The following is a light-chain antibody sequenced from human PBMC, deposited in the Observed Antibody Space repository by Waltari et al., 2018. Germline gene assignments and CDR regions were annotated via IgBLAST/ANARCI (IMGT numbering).Light chain of an antibody. CDR3: QKYNSYPVG. CDR2: KAS. CDR1: QSIISW. V-gene: IGKV1-5*03. Sequence: DIQITQSPSTLSASVGDRVTITCQASQSIISWLAWYQQKPRKAPKPLLYKASSLESGAPSRFSGSGSGTESTLSITRLMPDDFATYYCQKYNSYPVGLGQATKVEI. J-gene: IGKJ1*01.